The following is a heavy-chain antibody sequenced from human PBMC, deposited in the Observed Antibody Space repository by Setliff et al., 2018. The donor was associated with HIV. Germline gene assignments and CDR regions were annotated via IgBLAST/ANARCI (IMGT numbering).Heavy chain of an antibody. J-gene: IGHJ3*02. V-gene: IGHV1-69*10. CDR2: IIPILGVA. CDR3: ARGLRQDRSNSDVFDI. D-gene: IGHD4-4*01. CDR1: GGTFNTYV. Sequence: SVKVSCKASGGTFNTYVVSWLRQAPGQGLEWMGGIIPILGVANYAQKFQGRVTMTRNTSISTVYMELTSLRYEDMAVYYCARGLRQDRSNSDVFDIWGQGTVVTVSS.